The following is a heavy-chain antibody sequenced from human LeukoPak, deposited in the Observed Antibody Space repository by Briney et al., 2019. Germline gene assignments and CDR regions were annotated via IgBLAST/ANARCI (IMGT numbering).Heavy chain of an antibody. D-gene: IGHD6-13*01. J-gene: IGHJ4*02. V-gene: IGHV5-51*01. CDR3: ASSKSSSWYPFYLDY. Sequence: GESLKISCKGSGYSFTSYWIGWVRQMPGKGLERMGIIYPGDSDTRYSPSFQGQVTISADKSFSTAYLQWSSLKASDTAIYYCASSKSSSWYPFYLDYWGQGTLVTVSS. CDR1: GYSFTSYW. CDR2: IYPGDSDT.